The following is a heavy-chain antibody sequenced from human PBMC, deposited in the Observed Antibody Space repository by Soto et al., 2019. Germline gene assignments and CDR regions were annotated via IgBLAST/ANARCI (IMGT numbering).Heavy chain of an antibody. CDR1: GFTFSSYA. V-gene: IGHV3-23*01. Sequence: GGSLRLSCAASGFTFSSYAMSWVRQAPGKGLEWVSAISGSGGSTYYADSVKGRFTISRDNSKNTLYLQMNSLRAEDTAVYYCAQNDPVRFVSVIGWFDPWGQGTLVTVSS. D-gene: IGHD3-16*01. CDR2: ISGSGGST. J-gene: IGHJ5*02. CDR3: AQNDPVRFVSVIGWFDP.